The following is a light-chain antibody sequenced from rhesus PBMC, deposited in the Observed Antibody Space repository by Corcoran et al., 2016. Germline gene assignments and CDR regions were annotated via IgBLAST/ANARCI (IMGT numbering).Light chain of an antibody. J-gene: IGKJ2*01. CDR2: AAS. Sequence: DILMTQSPSSLSASVGDTVTITCRASQGISSYLNWFQQKPGKAPKLLIYAASSLASGVPSRFSGSGSGTEFTLTISSLQPEDFAAYYCLQHNSYPYSFGQGTKVEIK. CDR3: LQHNSYPYS. CDR1: QGISSY. V-gene: IGKV1-28*01.